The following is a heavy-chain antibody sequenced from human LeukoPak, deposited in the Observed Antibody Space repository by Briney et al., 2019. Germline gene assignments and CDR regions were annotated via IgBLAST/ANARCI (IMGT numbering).Heavy chain of an antibody. CDR2: IYSGGST. V-gene: IGHV3-66*01. Sequence: GGSLRLSCAVSGLTFSDAWLTWVRQAPGKGLEWVSVIYSGGSTYYADSVKGRFTISRDNSKNTLYLQMNSLRAEDTAVYYCAAITMVRGWVFDYWGQGTLVTVSS. J-gene: IGHJ4*02. CDR1: GLTFSDAW. CDR3: AAITMVRGWVFDY. D-gene: IGHD3-10*01.